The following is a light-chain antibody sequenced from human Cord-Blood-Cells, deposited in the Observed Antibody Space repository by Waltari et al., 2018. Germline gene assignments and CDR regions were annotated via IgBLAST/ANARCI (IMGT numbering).Light chain of an antibody. J-gene: IGLJ7*01. Sequence: QSALTQPPSASGSPGQSITISSTGTSSDFGTYIPNPWYQQHPGKAPKRMIYEGSKRPSGVSNRFSGSKSGNTASLTISGRQAEDEADYYCCSYAGSSTAVFGGGTQLTVL. CDR1: SSDFGTYIP. V-gene: IGLV2-23*01. CDR2: EGS. CDR3: CSYAGSSTAV.